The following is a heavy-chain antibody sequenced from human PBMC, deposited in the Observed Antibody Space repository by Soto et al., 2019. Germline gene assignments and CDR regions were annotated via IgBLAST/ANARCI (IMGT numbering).Heavy chain of an antibody. CDR2: IYYSGST. D-gene: IGHD3-10*01. CDR3: ASGYYYGSGSYYEIYGMDV. V-gene: IGHV4-30-4*01. J-gene: IGHJ6*02. CDR1: GGSISSGDYY. Sequence: SETLSLTCTVSGGSISSGDYYWSWIRQPPGKGLEWIGYIYYSGSTYYNPSLKSRVTISVDTSKNQFSLKLSSVTAADTAVYYCASGYYYGSGSYYEIYGMDVWGQGTTVT.